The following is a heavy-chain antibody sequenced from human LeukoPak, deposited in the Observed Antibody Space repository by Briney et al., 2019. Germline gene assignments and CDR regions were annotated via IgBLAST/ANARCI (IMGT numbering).Heavy chain of an antibody. CDR3: ARGVAPIYDYVWGSPPNWFDP. J-gene: IGHJ5*02. D-gene: IGHD3-16*01. CDR2: IYHSGST. Sequence: SQTLSLTCAVSGGSISSGGYSWSWIRQPRGKGLEWIGYIYHSGSTYYNPSLKSRVTISVDRSKNQFSLKLSSVTAADTAVYYCARGVAPIYDYVWGSPPNWFDPWGQGTLVTVSS. V-gene: IGHV4-30-2*01. CDR1: GGSISSGGYS.